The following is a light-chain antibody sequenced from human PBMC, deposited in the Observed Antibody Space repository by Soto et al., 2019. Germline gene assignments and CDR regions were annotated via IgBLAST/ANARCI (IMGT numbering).Light chain of an antibody. Sequence: QSVLTQTPSASGTPGQWFTISCSGSSSNIGSNTGNWYQQLPSTAAKLLIYYNNQRPSGVPDRFSGSKSGTSASLAISGVQSEDEADYYCATWEDTLNVWMFGGGTKLTVL. V-gene: IGLV1-44*01. CDR3: ATWEDTLNVWM. CDR2: YNN. J-gene: IGLJ3*02. CDR1: SSNIGSNT.